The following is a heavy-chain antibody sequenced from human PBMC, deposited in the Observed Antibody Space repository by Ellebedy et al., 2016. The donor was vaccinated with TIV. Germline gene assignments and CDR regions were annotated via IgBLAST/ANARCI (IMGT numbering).Heavy chain of an antibody. V-gene: IGHV1-18*04. CDR3: ARESVGSSWYIYGMDV. CDR2: ISAYNGDT. Sequence: AASVKVSCKASGYTFTSFTISWVRQAPGQGLEWMGWISAYNGDTNYAQKFQGRVTMTTDTSTSPAYMELRSLRSDDTAVYYCARESVGSSWYIYGMDVWGQGTTVTVSS. CDR1: GYTFTSFT. J-gene: IGHJ6*02. D-gene: IGHD6-13*01.